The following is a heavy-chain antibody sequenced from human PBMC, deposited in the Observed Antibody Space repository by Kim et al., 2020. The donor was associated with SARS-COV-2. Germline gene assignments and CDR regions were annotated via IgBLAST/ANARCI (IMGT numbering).Heavy chain of an antibody. CDR3: AKEQVVVAGPLLYYYGM. J-gene: IGHJ6*01. CDR1: GFTFSSYG. V-gene: IGHV3-30*18. CDR2: ISYDGSNK. Sequence: GGSLRLSCAASGFTFSSYGMHWVRQAPGKGLEWVAVISYDGSNKYYADSVKGRFTISRDNSENTLYLQMNSLRAEDTAVYYCAKEQVVVAGPLLYYYGM. D-gene: IGHD6-19*01.